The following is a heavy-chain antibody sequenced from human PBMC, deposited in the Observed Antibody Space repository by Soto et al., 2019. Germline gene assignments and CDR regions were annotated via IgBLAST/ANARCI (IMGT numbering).Heavy chain of an antibody. CDR3: ARELRFGEDYYGMDV. D-gene: IGHD3-10*01. CDR2: IYYSGST. Sequence: QVQLQESGPGLVKPSQTLSLTCTVSGGSISSGGYYWSWIRQHPGKGLEWIGYIYYSGSTYYNPSLMSRVTISVDTSTTQCSLKLSSVTAADTAVYYCARELRFGEDYYGMDVWGQGTTVTVSS. CDR1: GGSISSGGYY. J-gene: IGHJ6*02. V-gene: IGHV4-31*03.